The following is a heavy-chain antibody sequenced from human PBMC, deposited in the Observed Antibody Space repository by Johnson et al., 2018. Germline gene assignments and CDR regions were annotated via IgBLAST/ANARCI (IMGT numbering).Heavy chain of an antibody. V-gene: IGHV3-73*01. J-gene: IGHJ6*02. D-gene: IGHD1/OR15-1a*01. Sequence: EQLGEAGGGLVQPGGSLKLSCAASGFTLSGSTIHWVRQDSGIGLEWGGRLRSKTNNYATAFAASLKGRVSMSRDDSKNTAYLQMNSLKTEDTAVYYCARGSNTGYYFGVDVRGQGTTVTVSS. CDR3: ARGSNTGYYFGVDV. CDR2: LRSKTNNYAT. CDR1: GFTLSGST.